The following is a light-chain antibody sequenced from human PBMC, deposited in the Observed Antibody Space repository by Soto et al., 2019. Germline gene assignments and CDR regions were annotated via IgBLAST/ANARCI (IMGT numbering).Light chain of an antibody. CDR1: QSIRSW. CDR2: EAS. J-gene: IGKJ1*01. V-gene: IGKV1-5*01. Sequence: ASQSIRSWLAWYQQQPGQAPKLLIYEASSLASVLPSRFSGSGSGTFITLTISSLQSDDFVTYYCLQYNGYSRTFGQGTKVDI. CDR3: LQYNGYSRT.